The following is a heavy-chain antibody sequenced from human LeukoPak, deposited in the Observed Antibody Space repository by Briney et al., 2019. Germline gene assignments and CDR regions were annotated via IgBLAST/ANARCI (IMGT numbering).Heavy chain of an antibody. Sequence: PSETLSLTCTVSGGSISSSSYYWGWIRQPPGKGLEWIGSIYYSGSTYYNPSLKSRVTISVDTSKDQFSLKLSSVTAADTAVYYCASINYYGSGSSTMANYYYYMDVWGKGTTVTVSS. CDR3: ASINYYGSGSSTMANYYYYMDV. CDR2: IYYSGST. CDR1: GGSISSSSYY. V-gene: IGHV4-39*07. D-gene: IGHD3-10*01. J-gene: IGHJ6*03.